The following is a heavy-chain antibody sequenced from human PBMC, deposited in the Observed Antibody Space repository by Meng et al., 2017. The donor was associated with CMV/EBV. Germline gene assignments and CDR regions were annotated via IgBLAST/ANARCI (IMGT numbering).Heavy chain of an antibody. D-gene: IGHD1-26*01. CDR3: ARRGRQYYYYGMDV. Sequence: SETLSLTCTVSGGSVSSGSYYWSWIRQPPGKGLEWIGYIYYSGSTNYNPSLKSRVTISVDTSKNQFSLKLSSVTAADTAVYYCARRGRQYYYYGMDVWGQGTTVTV. CDR2: IYYSGST. J-gene: IGHJ6*02. V-gene: IGHV4-61*01. CDR1: GGSVSSGSYY.